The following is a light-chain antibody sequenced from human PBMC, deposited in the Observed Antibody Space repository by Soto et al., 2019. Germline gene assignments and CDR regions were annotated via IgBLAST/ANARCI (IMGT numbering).Light chain of an antibody. V-gene: IGLV7-43*01. CDR3: VLYQGATHV. Sequence: QAVVTQGSSLTVSPGGTVTLTCASSTGAVTSGHFTSWFQLKHGQAPRPLIHSTTEKHSWTPDRFSGSLLGAKAALTLSGAQPEDEADYYCVLYQGATHVFGSGP. CDR2: STT. CDR1: TGAVTSGHF. J-gene: IGLJ1*01.